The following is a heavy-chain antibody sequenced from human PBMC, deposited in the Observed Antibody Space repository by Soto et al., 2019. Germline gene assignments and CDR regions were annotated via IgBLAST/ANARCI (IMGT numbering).Heavy chain of an antibody. Sequence: GGSLRLSCAASGFTFSSYGMHWVRQAPGKGLEWVAVIWYDGSNKYYADSVKGRFTISRDNSKNTLYLQMNSLRAEDTAVYYCARDSSGWLDPGAIDYWGQGTLVTVSS. D-gene: IGHD6-19*01. CDR1: GFTFSSYG. V-gene: IGHV3-33*01. CDR3: ARDSSGWLDPGAIDY. J-gene: IGHJ4*02. CDR2: IWYDGSNK.